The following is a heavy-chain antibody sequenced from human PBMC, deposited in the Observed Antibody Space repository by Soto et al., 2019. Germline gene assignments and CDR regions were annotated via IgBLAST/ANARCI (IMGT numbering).Heavy chain of an antibody. J-gene: IGHJ4*02. Sequence: QITLKESGPTLVKPTQTLTVTCTFSGFSLSTSGAGVGWIRQYPGKAPEWLALISWKDEKRYNPGLKSRLTITKYTSKNQVVLTMTDLDPVDTATYFCAHRYGGNYYRWYFDSWGQGTLVTVSS. CDR2: ISWKDEK. D-gene: IGHD1-26*01. CDR1: GFSLSTSGAG. CDR3: AHRYGGNYYRWYFDS. V-gene: IGHV2-5*01.